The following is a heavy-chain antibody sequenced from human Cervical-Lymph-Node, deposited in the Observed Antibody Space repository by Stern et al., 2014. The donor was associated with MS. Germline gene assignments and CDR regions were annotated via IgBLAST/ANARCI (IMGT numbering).Heavy chain of an antibody. Sequence: VQLVQSGAEVKDPGASVKVSCKASGYSFISHAMHWVRQAPGQTFEWMGWINGDNGNTKYSQKLQGSVTINRDKTTRKAYLELSSLTSEDTAVYYCARAGYCSPSTCSDAFDIWGQGTMVTVSS. D-gene: IGHD2-15*01. CDR3: ARAGYCSPSTCSDAFDI. V-gene: IGHV1-3*01. J-gene: IGHJ3*02. CDR1: GYSFISHA. CDR2: INGDNGNT.